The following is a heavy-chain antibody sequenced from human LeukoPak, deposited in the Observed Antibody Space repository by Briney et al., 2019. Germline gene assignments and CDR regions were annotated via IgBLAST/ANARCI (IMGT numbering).Heavy chain of an antibody. CDR3: VRGTTMVRGVHPLGYYGMDV. CDR2: INPNSGGT. V-gene: IGHV1-2*02. J-gene: IGHJ6*02. Sequence: ASVKVSCKASGYTFTGYYMHWVRQAPGQGLEWMGWINPNSGGTNYAQKFQGRVTMTGDTSISTAYMELRNLRSEDTAVYYCVRGTTMVRGVHPLGYYGMDVWGQGTTVTVSS. CDR1: GYTFTGYY. D-gene: IGHD3-10*01.